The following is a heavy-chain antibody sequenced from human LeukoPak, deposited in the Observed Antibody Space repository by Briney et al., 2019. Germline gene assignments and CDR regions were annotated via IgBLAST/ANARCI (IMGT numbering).Heavy chain of an antibody. CDR1: GGSTSSSSYY. J-gene: IGHJ6*03. V-gene: IGHV4-39*01. CDR3: ARQRIAAPTYYMDV. D-gene: IGHD6-13*01. CDR2: IYYSGST. Sequence: SETLSLTCTVSGGSTSSSSYYWRWIRQPPGKGLEWIGSIYYSGSTYYNPSLKSRVTISVDTSKNQFSLKLSSVTAADTAVYYCARQRIAAPTYYMDVWGKGTTVTVSS.